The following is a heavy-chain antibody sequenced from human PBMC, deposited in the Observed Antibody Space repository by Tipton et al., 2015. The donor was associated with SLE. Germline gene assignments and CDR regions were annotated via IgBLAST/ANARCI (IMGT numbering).Heavy chain of an antibody. CDR1: GFTFSSYG. V-gene: IGHV3-33*01. J-gene: IGHJ6*04. Sequence: SLRLSCAASGFTFSSYGKHWVRQAPGKGLEWVAVIWYDGSNKFYADSVKGRFTISRDNSQNTLYLQMNSLRAEDTAVYYCARDLKLYKDFWTGLLMDVWGKGTTVTVSA. D-gene: IGHD3/OR15-3a*01. CDR2: IWYDGSNK. CDR3: ARDLKLYKDFWTGLLMDV.